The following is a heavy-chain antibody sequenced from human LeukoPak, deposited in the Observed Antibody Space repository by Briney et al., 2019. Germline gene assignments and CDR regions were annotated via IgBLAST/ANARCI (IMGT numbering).Heavy chain of an antibody. D-gene: IGHD6-6*01. V-gene: IGHV4-59*01. CDR3: ARVVSSSSDYYYYYYIDV. CDR1: GGSISSYY. Sequence: SETLSLTCTVSGGSISSYYWSWIRQPPGKGLEWIGYIYYSGSTNYNPSLQSRVTISVDTSKDQFSLKLSSVTAADTAVYYCARVVSSSSDYYYYYYIDVWGKGTTVTVSS. J-gene: IGHJ6*03. CDR2: IYYSGST.